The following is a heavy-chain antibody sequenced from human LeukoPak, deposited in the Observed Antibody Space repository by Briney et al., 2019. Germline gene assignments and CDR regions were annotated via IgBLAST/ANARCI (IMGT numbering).Heavy chain of an antibody. D-gene: IGHD6-19*01. CDR2: ISGDGHST. Sequence: GGSLRLPCAASGFTFDDYAINWVRQAPGKGLEWVSFISGDGHSTYYANSVKGRFTISRDNSRNSLFLQMNSLRPEDTALYFCAKDNAPVLAASEGWKDFWGQGTLVIVSS. V-gene: IGHV3-43*02. CDR1: GFTFDDYA. J-gene: IGHJ4*02. CDR3: AKDNAPVLAASEGWKDF.